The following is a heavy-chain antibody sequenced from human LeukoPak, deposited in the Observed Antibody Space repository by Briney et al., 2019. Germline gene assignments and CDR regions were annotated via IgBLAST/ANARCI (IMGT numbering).Heavy chain of an antibody. CDR3: ASKGYCSGGSCYGNWYFDL. D-gene: IGHD2-15*01. V-gene: IGHV3-11*01. J-gene: IGHJ2*01. CDR2: ISSSGSTI. CDR1: GFTFSDYY. Sequence: PGGSLRLSCAASGFTFSDYYMSWIRQAPGKGLEWVSYISSSGSTIHYADSVKGRFTISRDNAKNSLYLQMNSLRAEDTAVYYCASKGYCSGGSCYGNWYFDLWGRGTLVTVSS.